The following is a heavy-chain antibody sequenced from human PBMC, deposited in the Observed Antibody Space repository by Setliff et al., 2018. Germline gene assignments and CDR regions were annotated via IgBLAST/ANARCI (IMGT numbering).Heavy chain of an antibody. CDR3: ARDRNDNYESSGYYYAGGYMDV. J-gene: IGHJ6*03. Sequence: ASVKVSCKASGYTYTNYGITWVRQAPGQGLEWMGWINNYSFKTNYPQKFLGRVTMTTDTSTSTAYMELKSLRSDDTAVYYCARDRNDNYESSGYYYAGGYMDVWGKGTKVTVSS. CDR2: INNYSFKT. CDR1: GYTYTNYG. V-gene: IGHV1-18*01. D-gene: IGHD3-22*01.